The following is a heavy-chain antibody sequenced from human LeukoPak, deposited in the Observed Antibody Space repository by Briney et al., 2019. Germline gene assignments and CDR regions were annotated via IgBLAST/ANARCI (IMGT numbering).Heavy chain of an antibody. CDR1: GFTVSSNY. V-gene: IGHV3-66*01. CDR3: ARDLSPLSGPEDYYGMDV. CDR2: IYSGGST. J-gene: IGHJ6*02. Sequence: GGSLRLSCAASGFTVSSNYMSWVRQAPGKGLEWVSVIYSGGSTYYADSVKGRFTISRDNSKNTLYLQMNSLRAEDTAVYYCARDLSPLSGPEDYYGMDVWGQGTTVTVSS. D-gene: IGHD5-12*01.